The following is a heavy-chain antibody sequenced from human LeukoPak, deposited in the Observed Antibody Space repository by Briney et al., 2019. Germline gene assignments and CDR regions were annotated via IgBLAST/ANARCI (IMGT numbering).Heavy chain of an antibody. J-gene: IGHJ4*02. CDR2: INHSGST. CDR3: ASQGSVGATPLFELDY. D-gene: IGHD1-26*01. Sequence: SETLSLTCAVYGGSFSGYYWSWIRRPPGKGLEWIGEINHSGSTNYNPSLKSRVTISVDTSKNQFSLKLSSVTAADTAVYYCASQGSVGATPLFELDYWGQGALVTVSS. V-gene: IGHV4-34*01. CDR1: GGSFSGYY.